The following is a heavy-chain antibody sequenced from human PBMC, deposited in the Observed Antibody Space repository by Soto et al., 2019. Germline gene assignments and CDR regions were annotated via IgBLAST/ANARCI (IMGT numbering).Heavy chain of an antibody. CDR1: GGSISSSSYY. J-gene: IGHJ4*02. CDR2: IYYSGST. CDR3: ARQYEYSSSPFDY. V-gene: IGHV4-39*01. Sequence: SETLSLTCTVSGGSISSSSYYWGWIRQPPGKGLEWIGSIYYSGSTYYNPSLKSRVTISVDTSKNQFSLKLSSVTAADTAVYYCARQYEYSSSPFDYWGQGTLVTVSS. D-gene: IGHD6-6*01.